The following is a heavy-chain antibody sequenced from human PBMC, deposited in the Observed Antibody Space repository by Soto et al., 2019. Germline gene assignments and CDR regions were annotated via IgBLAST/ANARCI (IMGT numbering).Heavy chain of an antibody. CDR2: IYYTGST. V-gene: IGHV4-30-4*01. CDR3: ARDRSISPDFFDS. Sequence: QVQLQESGPGLVKPSQTLSLTCSVSGDSINNYEYYWTWIRQPPGEGLEWIGHIYYTGSTSYNPSLESRISISLDTSRNQFSLKVNSVSAADTAVYYCARDRSISPDFFDSWGQGTLVTVSS. CDR1: GDSINNYEYY. D-gene: IGHD2-21*01. J-gene: IGHJ4*02.